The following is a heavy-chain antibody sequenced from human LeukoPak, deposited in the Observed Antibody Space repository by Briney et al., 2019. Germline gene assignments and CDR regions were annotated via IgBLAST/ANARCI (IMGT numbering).Heavy chain of an antibody. Sequence: GGSLRLSCAASGFTFSSYGMHWVRQAPGKGLVWVSRINSDGSSTSYADSVKGRFTISRDNAKNTLYLQMNSLRAEDTAVYYCAREVRGLYYDFWSGSDHFDYWGQGTLVTVSS. J-gene: IGHJ4*02. D-gene: IGHD3-3*01. CDR2: INSDGSST. V-gene: IGHV3-74*01. CDR3: AREVRGLYYDFWSGSDHFDY. CDR1: GFTFSSYG.